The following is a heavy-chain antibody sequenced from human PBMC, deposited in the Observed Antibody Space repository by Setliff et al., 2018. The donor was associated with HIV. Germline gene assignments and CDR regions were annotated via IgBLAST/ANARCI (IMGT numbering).Heavy chain of an antibody. V-gene: IGHV3-13*01. CDR3: ARSEKYCSSGSCFRGCYGMDV. J-gene: IGHJ6*02. D-gene: IGHD2-15*01. CDR2: IGTGGDT. Sequence: GGSLRLSCATSGFAFSDYDFHWVRQVTGEGLEWVSAIGTGGDTYYADSVKGRFTISRENAKNSLYLQMNNVRAGDTAVYYCARSEKYCSSGSCFRGCYGMDVWGHGTTVTVSS. CDR1: GFAFSDYD.